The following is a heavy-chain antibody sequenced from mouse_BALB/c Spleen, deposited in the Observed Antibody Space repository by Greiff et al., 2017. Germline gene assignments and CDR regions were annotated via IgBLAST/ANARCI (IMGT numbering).Heavy chain of an antibody. CDR1: GYTFSSYW. D-gene: IGHD1-1*01. CDR2: ILPGSGST. Sequence: VKLQESGAELMKPGASVKISCKATGYTFSSYWIEWVKQRPGHGLEWIGEILPGSGSTNYNEKFKGKATFTADTSSNTAYMQLSSLTSEDSAVYYCARWVRGTTVVAPFDYWGQGTTLTVSS. CDR3: ARWVRGTTVVAPFDY. V-gene: IGHV1-9*01. J-gene: IGHJ2*01.